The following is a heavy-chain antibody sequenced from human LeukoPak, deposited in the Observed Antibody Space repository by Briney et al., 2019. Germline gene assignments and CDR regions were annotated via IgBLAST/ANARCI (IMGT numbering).Heavy chain of an antibody. J-gene: IGHJ4*02. CDR1: GGSISSDDYS. CDR2: IFYSGST. CDR3: ARGRVRPYCSSTSCPFYYFDY. D-gene: IGHD2-2*01. V-gene: IGHV4-30-4*08. Sequence: SETLSLTCTVSGGSISSDDYSWSWIRQPPGKGLEWIGHIFYSGSTYYNPSLRSRLTISVDTSKNQFSLKLSSVTAADTAVYYCARGRVRPYCSSTSCPFYYFDYWGQGTLVTVSS.